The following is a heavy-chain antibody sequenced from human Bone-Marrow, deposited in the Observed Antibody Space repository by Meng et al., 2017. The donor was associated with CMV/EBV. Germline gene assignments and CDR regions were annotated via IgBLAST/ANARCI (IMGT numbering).Heavy chain of an antibody. V-gene: IGHV3-15*01. D-gene: IGHD2-2*01. CDR1: GFTFSGYV. J-gene: IGHJ3*02. CDR3: TTDLPCSSTSCYWLGAFDI. CDR2: IKSKTDGGTT. Sequence: GESLKISCAASGFTFSGYVMHWVRQAPGKGLEWVGHIKSKTDGGTTDYAAPVKGRFTISRDDSKNTLYLQMNSLKTEDTAVYYCTTDLPCSSTSCYWLGAFDIWGQGTMVTVSS.